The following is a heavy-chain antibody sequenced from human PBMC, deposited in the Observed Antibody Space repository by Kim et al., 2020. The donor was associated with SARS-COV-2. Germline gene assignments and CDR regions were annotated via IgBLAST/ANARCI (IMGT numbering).Heavy chain of an antibody. CDR1: GFTFSDYY. Sequence: GGSLRLSCAASGFTFSDYYMSWIRQAPGKGLEWVSYISSSSSYTNYADSVKGRFTISRDNAKNSLYLQMNSLRAEDTAVYYCARESIAAAGTVDYWGQGTLVTVSS. V-gene: IGHV3-11*05. CDR3: ARESIAAAGTVDY. CDR2: ISSSSSYT. J-gene: IGHJ4*02. D-gene: IGHD6-13*01.